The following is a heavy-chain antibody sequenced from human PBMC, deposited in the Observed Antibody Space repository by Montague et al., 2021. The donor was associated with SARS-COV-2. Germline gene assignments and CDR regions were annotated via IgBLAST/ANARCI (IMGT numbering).Heavy chain of an antibody. CDR3: ARHDDILTTYYYYCGMDV. D-gene: IGHD3-9*01. V-gene: IGHV4-39*01. Sequence: IYYSGSTYYNPSLKSRVTISVDTSKNQFSLQLTSVPAADTAVYYCARHDDILTTYYYYCGMDVGGQGTTVTVSS. J-gene: IGHJ6*02. CDR2: IYYSGST.